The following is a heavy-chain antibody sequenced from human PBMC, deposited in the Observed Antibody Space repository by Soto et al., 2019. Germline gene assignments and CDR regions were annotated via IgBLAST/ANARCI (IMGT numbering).Heavy chain of an antibody. CDR2: INGDGSST. Sequence: EVQLVESGGGLVQPGGSLRLSCAASGFTFSSYWIHWVRQAPGKGLVWVSRINGDGSSTNYADSVKGRFTISRDNAKNTLYLQMNSLRAEDTAVYYCARGRQYGYYVDYWGQGTLVTVSS. CDR1: GFTFSSYW. CDR3: ARGRQYGYYVDY. J-gene: IGHJ4*02. V-gene: IGHV3-74*01. D-gene: IGHD3-10*01.